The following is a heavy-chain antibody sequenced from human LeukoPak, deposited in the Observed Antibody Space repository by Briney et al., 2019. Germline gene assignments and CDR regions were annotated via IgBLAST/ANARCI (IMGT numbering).Heavy chain of an antibody. Sequence: PGGSLRLSCAASGFTFSSYWMSWVRQAPGKGLEWVANIKQDGSEKYYVDSVKGRFTISRDNAKNSLYLQMNSLRAEDTAVYYCAREGEQRLVRELYYFDYWGQGTLVTVSS. CDR3: AREGEQRLVRELYYFDY. V-gene: IGHV3-7*01. CDR2: IKQDGSEK. CDR1: GFTFSSYW. D-gene: IGHD6-13*01. J-gene: IGHJ4*02.